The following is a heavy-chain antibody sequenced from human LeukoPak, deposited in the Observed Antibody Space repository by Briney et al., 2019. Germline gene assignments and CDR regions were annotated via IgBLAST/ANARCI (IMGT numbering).Heavy chain of an antibody. J-gene: IGHJ4*02. CDR1: GFTFSSYE. D-gene: IGHD3-16*01. Sequence: GGSLRLSCAASGFTFSSYEMHWVRQAPGKGLEWVSAISGSGGSTYYADSVKGRFTISRDNSKNTLYLQMNSLRAEDTAVYYCAKDLMLGAGGYWGQGTLVTVSS. CDR3: AKDLMLGAGGY. CDR2: ISGSGGST. V-gene: IGHV3-23*01.